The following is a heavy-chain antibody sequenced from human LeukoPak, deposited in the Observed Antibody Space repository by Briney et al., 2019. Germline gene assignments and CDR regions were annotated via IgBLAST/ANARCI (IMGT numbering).Heavy chain of an antibody. D-gene: IGHD3-9*01. CDR1: GFPFSSYG. CDR3: AKDLTELTLALNC. V-gene: IGHV3-30*18. Sequence: GGALRLSCAASGFPFSSYGMAWIRQGPGKGRGWRAVISDDGTRKYYADSAKGRVTISRDSARSRRYRQMSSLRVEDMAVYYCAKDLTELTLALNCWGQGTLVTVSS. CDR2: ISDDGTRK. J-gene: IGHJ4*02.